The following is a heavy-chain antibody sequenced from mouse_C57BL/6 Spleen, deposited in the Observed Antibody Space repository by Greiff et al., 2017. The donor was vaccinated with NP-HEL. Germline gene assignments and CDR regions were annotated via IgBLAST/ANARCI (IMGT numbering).Heavy chain of an antibody. Sequence: QVQLQQSGPELVKPGASVKISCKASGYAFSSSWMNWVKQRPGKGLEWIGRIYPGDGDTNYNGKFKGKATLTADKSSSTAYMQLSSLTSEDSAVYFCARDGSYYGSSSHYYAMDYWGQGTSVTVSS. J-gene: IGHJ4*01. D-gene: IGHD1-1*01. CDR1: GYAFSSSW. CDR3: ARDGSYYGSSSHYYAMDY. CDR2: IYPGDGDT. V-gene: IGHV1-82*01.